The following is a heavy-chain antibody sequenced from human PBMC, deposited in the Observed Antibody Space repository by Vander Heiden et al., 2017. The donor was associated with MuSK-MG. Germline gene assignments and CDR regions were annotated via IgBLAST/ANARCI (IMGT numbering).Heavy chain of an antibody. CDR2: IWYDGSNK. V-gene: IGHV3-33*01. CDR1: GFTFSSYG. CDR3: GREGWELRGAFDI. J-gene: IGHJ3*02. D-gene: IGHD1-26*01. Sequence: QVQLVESGGGVVQPGRSLRLSCAASGFTFSSYGMHWVRQAPGKGLEWVAVIWYDGSNKYDADSVKGRFTISRGNSKNTLYLQMNSLRAEDTAVDYCGREGWELRGAFDIWGQGTMGNRSS.